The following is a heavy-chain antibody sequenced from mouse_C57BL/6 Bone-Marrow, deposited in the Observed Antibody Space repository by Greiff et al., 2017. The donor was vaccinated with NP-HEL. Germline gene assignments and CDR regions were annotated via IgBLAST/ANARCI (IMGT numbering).Heavy chain of an antibody. V-gene: IGHV3-6*01. J-gene: IGHJ4*01. CDR3: ARGRLRRGDY. CDR1: GYSITSGYY. D-gene: IGHD2-2*01. CDR2: ISYDGSN. Sequence: ESGPGLVKPSQSLSLTCSVTGYSITSGYYWNWIRQFPGNKLEWMGYISYDGSNNYNPSLKNRISITRDTSKNQFFLKLNSVTTEDTATYYCARGRLRRGDYWGQGTSVTVSS.